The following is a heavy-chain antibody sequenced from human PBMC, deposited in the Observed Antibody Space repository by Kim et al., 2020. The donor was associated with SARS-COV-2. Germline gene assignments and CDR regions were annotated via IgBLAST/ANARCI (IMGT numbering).Heavy chain of an antibody. D-gene: IGHD3-10*01. V-gene: IGHV3-33*05. J-gene: IGHJ4*02. CDR1: GFTFSTYG. CDR2: ISYDLRNK. CDR3: ARDSGDGSGSLGY. Sequence: GGSLRLSCAASGFTFSTYGMHWVRQAPGKGLEWVSLISYDLRNKFYTDSVKGRFTISRDNSKKTLYLQMNSLRAEDTAMYFCARDSGDGSGSLGYWGQGTLVTVSS.